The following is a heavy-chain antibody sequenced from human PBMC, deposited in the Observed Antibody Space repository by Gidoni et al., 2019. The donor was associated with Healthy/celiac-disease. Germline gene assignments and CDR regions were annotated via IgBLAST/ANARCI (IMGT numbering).Heavy chain of an antibody. D-gene: IGHD2-2*01. V-gene: IGHV3-21*01. CDR3: ARAPILGVHDY. Sequence: EVQLVESGGCLVKPGGSLSLSCAASGFTFSSYSMNWVRQAPGKGLEWVSSISINSSYIDNGDSVKGGYTITRDNAKNSLYLKMNSLRVEDTAVDYCARAPILGVHDYWGQGTLVTVSS. CDR2: ISINSSYI. J-gene: IGHJ4*02. CDR1: GFTFSSYS.